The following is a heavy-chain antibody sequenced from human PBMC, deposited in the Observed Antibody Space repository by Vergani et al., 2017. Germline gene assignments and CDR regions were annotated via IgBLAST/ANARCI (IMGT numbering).Heavy chain of an antibody. CDR3: VSGAYYYDSSGNYGMDV. V-gene: IGHV1-69*04. J-gene: IGHJ6*02. Sequence: QVQLVQSGAEVKKPGASVKVSCKASGYTFTSYGISWVRQAPGQGLEWMGRIIPILGIANYAQKFQGRVTITADKSTSTAYMELSSLRSEDTAVYYCVSGAYYYDSSGNYGMDVWGQGTMVTVSS. CDR2: IIPILGIA. D-gene: IGHD3-22*01. CDR1: GYTFTSYG.